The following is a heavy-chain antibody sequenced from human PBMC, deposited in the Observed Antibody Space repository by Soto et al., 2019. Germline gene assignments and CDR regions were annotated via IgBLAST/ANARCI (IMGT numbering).Heavy chain of an antibody. CDR1: GYTFTKYG. CDR2: ISPYNGNT. J-gene: IGHJ5*01. CDR3: ARTAGMCRVGTSPKVLYNYFDS. V-gene: IGHV1-18*01. D-gene: IGHD1-7*01. Sequence: QAQLVQSGAEVKKPGASVTISCQASGYTFTKYGIAWVRQAPGQGLEWMGWISPYNGNTVYAQKVEGRVTMTTDTSTTTAYMELQSLRSDDTALYYCARTAGMCRVGTSPKVLYNYFDSRGQGPLVTVS.